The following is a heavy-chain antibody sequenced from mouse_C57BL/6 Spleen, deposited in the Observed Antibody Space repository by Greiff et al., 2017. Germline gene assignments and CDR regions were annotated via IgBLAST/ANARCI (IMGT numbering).Heavy chain of an antibody. D-gene: IGHD3-2*02. CDR3: ARAAQASD. CDR1: GYTFTSYW. CDR2: IDPSDSYT. Sequence: QVQLQQPGAELVKPGASVKLSCKASGYTFTSYWMQWVKQRPGQGLEWIGEIDPSDSYTNYNQKFKGKATLTVDTSSSTAYMQLSSLTSEDSAVYYCARAAQASDWGQGTLVTVSA. J-gene: IGHJ3*01. V-gene: IGHV1-50*01.